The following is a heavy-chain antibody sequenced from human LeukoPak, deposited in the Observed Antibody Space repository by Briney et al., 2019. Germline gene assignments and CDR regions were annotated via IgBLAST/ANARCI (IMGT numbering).Heavy chain of an antibody. CDR3: ARAVGATMPHFDY. CDR1: GGSFSGYY. Sequence: PSETLSLTCAVYGGSFSGYYWSWIRQPPGKGLEWIGEINHSGSTNYNPSLKSRVTISVDTSKNQFSLKLSSVTAADTAVYYCARAVGATMPHFDYWGQGTLVTVSS. V-gene: IGHV4-34*01. CDR2: INHSGST. D-gene: IGHD1-26*01. J-gene: IGHJ4*02.